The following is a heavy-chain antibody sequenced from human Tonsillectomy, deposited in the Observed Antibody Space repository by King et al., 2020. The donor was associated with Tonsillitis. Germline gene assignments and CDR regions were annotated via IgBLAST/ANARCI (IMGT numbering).Heavy chain of an antibody. D-gene: IGHD5-24*01. CDR1: GFTFSSYE. Sequence: VQLVESGGGLVQPGGSLRLSCAASGFTFSSYEMNWVRQAPGKGLEWVAFISSSGRTIYYGGSVKGRFTISRDNAKNSLYLEMNTLRAEDTAIYYCAREDGDADAFDIWGQGTMVTVSS. V-gene: IGHV3-48*03. J-gene: IGHJ3*02. CDR3: AREDGDADAFDI. CDR2: ISSSGRTI.